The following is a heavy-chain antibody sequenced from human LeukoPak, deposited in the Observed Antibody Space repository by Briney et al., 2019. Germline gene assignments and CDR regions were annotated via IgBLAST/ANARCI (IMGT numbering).Heavy chain of an antibody. CDR2: ISGSGGST. V-gene: IGHV3-23*01. J-gene: IGHJ4*02. CDR1: GFTFSSYA. D-gene: IGHD5-18*01. Sequence: GGSLRLSCAASGFTFSSYAMSWVRQAPGKGLEWVSAISGSGGSTYYADSVKGRFTISRDNSKNTLDLQMSSLRAEDTAVYYCARRGHGYGSPFDYWGQGTLVTVSS. CDR3: ARRGHGYGSPFDY.